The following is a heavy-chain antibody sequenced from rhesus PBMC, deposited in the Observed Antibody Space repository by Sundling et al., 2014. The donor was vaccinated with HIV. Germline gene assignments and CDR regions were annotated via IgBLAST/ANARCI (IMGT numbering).Heavy chain of an antibody. D-gene: IGHD4-4*01. CDR2: ISSGGGST. Sequence: EVQLVESGGGLVQPGGSLRLSCAPSGFTFSSYGMYWVRQAPGKGLEWISAISSGGGSTYYADSVKGRFTISRDNSKNTLSLQMNSLRAEDTAVYYCAKDRSGSYPFYGLDSWGQGVVVTVSS. V-gene: IGHV3S42*01. J-gene: IGHJ6*01. CDR1: GFTFSSYG. CDR3: AKDRSGSYPFYGLDS.